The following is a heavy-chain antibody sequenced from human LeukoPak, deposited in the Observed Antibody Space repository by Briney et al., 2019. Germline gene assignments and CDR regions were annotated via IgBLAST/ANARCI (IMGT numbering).Heavy chain of an antibody. Sequence: GGALRLSCAVSRITPIKNGMGWVRQAPGKGRGWGAGVIESGGRANYADSVKGRFTISRDNPKNTLYLQMNSLRAEDTAVYFCAKRGVVIRVILVGFHKEAYYFDSWGQGALVTVSS. J-gene: IGHJ4*02. V-gene: IGHV3-23*01. CDR3: AKRGVVIRVILVGFHKEAYYFDS. CDR2: VIESGGRA. CDR1: RITPIKNG. D-gene: IGHD3-22*01.